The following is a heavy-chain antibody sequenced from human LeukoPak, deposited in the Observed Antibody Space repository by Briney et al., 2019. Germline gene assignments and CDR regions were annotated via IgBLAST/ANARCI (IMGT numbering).Heavy chain of an antibody. J-gene: IGHJ4*02. D-gene: IGHD4-17*01. CDR2: IYSGGST. Sequence: GGSLRLSCAASGFTVSSNYMSWVRQAPGKGLEWVSVIYSGGSTYYAASVKGRFTISRDNSKNTLYLQMNSLRAEDTAVYYCARAPSYGDYTFDYWGQGTLVTVSS. V-gene: IGHV3-53*01. CDR3: ARAPSYGDYTFDY. CDR1: GFTVSSNY.